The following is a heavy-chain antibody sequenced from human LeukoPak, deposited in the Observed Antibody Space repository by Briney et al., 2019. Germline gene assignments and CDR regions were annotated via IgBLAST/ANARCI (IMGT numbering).Heavy chain of an antibody. Sequence: SETLSLTCAVYGGSFSGYYWSWIRQPPGKGLEWIGEINHSGSTNYNPSLKSRVTISVDTSKNQFSLKLSPVTAADTAVYYCARAAITMVRGNDYWGQGTLVTVSS. CDR2: INHSGST. D-gene: IGHD3-10*01. CDR3: ARAAITMVRGNDY. J-gene: IGHJ4*02. CDR1: GGSFSGYY. V-gene: IGHV4-34*01.